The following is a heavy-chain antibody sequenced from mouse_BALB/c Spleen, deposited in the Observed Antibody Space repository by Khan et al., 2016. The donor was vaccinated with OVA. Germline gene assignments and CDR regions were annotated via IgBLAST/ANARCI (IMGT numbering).Heavy chain of an antibody. V-gene: IGHV1S81*02. J-gene: IGHJ3*01. D-gene: IGHD2-1*01. CDR1: GYTFTSFY. CDR3: ARSGYGNPFAY. CDR2: INPSNGDT. Sequence: QVQLKQSGAELVKPGASVKISCKASGYTFTSFYMYWVKRRPGQGLEWIGGINPSNGDTHFYEKFKSKATLTVDKSSTTAYMQFSSLTSEDSAVYYCARSGYGNPFAYWGQGTLVTVSA.